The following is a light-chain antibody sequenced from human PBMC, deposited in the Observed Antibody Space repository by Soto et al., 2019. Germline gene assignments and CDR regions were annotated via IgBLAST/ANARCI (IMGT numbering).Light chain of an antibody. V-gene: IGKV3-15*01. Sequence: VMTQSPTTLSVSPGERATLSCRASHSVGSNLAWYHQKPGQAPRLLIYGASTRATGIPARFSGSGSGTEFTLTISSLQSEDFAVYYCQQYNDWPGTFGQGTKVDIK. CDR2: GAS. CDR3: QQYNDWPGT. CDR1: HSVGSN. J-gene: IGKJ1*01.